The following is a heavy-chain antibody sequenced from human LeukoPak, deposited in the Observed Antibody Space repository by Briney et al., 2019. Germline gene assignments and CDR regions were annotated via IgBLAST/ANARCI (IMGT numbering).Heavy chain of an antibody. V-gene: IGHV7-4-1*02. J-gene: IGHJ4*02. CDR3: ARGYNDYGDVYYFDY. CDR1: GYTFTSYA. Sequence: GASVKVSCKASGYTFTSYAMNWVRQAPGQGLEWMGWINTNTGNPTYAQGFTGRFVFSLDTSVSTAYLQISSLKAEDTAVYYCARGYNDYGDVYYFDYWGQGTLVTVSS. D-gene: IGHD4-17*01. CDR2: INTNTGNP.